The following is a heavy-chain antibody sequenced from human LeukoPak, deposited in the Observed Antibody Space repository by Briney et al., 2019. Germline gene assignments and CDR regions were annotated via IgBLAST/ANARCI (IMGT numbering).Heavy chain of an antibody. Sequence: PGRSLRLSCAASGFTFSIYAMHWVRQAPGKGLEWVAVISSDGSNKFYEESVKGRFTISRDNPKNTLYMEMNSLRPEDTAVYYCARDRHCSSARCYDAFQIWGQGTMVTVSS. CDR3: ARDRHCSSARCYDAFQI. D-gene: IGHD2-2*01. V-gene: IGHV3-30-3*01. CDR1: GFTFSIYA. J-gene: IGHJ3*02. CDR2: ISSDGSNK.